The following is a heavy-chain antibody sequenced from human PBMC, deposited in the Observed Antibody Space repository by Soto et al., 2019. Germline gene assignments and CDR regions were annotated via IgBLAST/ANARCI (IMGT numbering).Heavy chain of an antibody. Sequence: QVQLVESGGGVVQPGRSLRLSCAASGFTFSSYGMHWVRQAPGKGLEWVAVIWYDGSNKYYADSVKGRFTISRDNSKNTLYRQMNSLRAEDTAVYYCARGGSSGWYPSYYYYGMDVWGQGTTVTVSS. D-gene: IGHD6-19*01. CDR2: IWYDGSNK. J-gene: IGHJ6*02. CDR1: GFTFSSYG. CDR3: ARGGSSGWYPSYYYYGMDV. V-gene: IGHV3-33*01.